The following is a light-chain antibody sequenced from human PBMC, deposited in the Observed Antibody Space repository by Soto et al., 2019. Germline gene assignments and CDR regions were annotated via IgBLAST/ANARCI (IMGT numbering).Light chain of an antibody. V-gene: IGKV3-20*01. J-gene: IGKJ1*01. Sequence: EIVLTQSPGTLSLSPGERATLSCRAGQSVSSNYLAWYQQKPGRAPRLLIYGASSRATGIPDRFSGSGSGTGFTLTISRLEPEDFAVYYCQQFGTSPWTFGQGTKVEIK. CDR2: GAS. CDR1: QSVSSNY. CDR3: QQFGTSPWT.